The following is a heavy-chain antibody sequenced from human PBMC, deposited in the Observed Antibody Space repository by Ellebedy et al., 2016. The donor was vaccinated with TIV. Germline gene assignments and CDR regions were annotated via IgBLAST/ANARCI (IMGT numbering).Heavy chain of an antibody. V-gene: IGHV3-66*01. Sequence: GESLKISCAAPGVTVSSNHMNWFRQAPGKGLEWVSVLQSGGTTHYADSVKGRFTISRDNSKNTLYLQMNSLRDEDTAVYYCARGGYYYGMDVWGQGTTVTVSS. CDR2: LQSGGTT. CDR3: ARGGYYYGMDV. J-gene: IGHJ6*02. CDR1: GVTVSSNH.